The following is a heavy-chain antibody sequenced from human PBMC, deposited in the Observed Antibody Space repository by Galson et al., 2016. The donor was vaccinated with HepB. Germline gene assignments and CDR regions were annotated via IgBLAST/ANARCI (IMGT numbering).Heavy chain of an antibody. D-gene: IGHD3-16*02. CDR2: ISYDGSKT. J-gene: IGHJ4*02. CDR3: AKDSEEYNFVWGNFRSYYFDY. CDR1: GFTFANYP. V-gene: IGHV3-30*18. Sequence: SLRLSCAASGFTFANYPMHWVRQTPGKGLEWVALISYDGSKTNYSDSVKGRFIIARDNAKDTLYLQMSRLRADDTAVYYCAKDSEEYNFVWGNFRSYYFDYWGQGIRVTVSS.